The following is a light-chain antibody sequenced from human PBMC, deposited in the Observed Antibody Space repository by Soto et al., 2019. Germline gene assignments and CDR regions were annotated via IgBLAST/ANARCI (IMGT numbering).Light chain of an antibody. J-gene: IGKJ3*01. Sequence: IQLTQSPSSLSASVGDRVTITCRASQGISSYLAWYQQKPGKAPKLLIYAASTLQSGAPSSFSSNGSGPEFTHTSSSLQPEDFETPYCQQLNSTSSDHETKVHVK. CDR3: QQLNSTS. V-gene: IGKV1-9*01. CDR2: AAS. CDR1: QGISSY.